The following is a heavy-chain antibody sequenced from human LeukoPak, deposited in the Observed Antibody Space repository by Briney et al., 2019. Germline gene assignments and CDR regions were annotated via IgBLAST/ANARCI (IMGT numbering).Heavy chain of an antibody. D-gene: IGHD3-22*01. J-gene: IGHJ4*02. V-gene: IGHV1-2*02. CDR2: INPNSGGT. Sequence: ASVKVSCKASGHTFSNYYMHWMRQAPGQGLEWMGWINPNSGGTNYAQKFQGRVTMTRDTSISTAYMELSRLRSDDTAVYYCATPINTAMVMHARKYYYDRGGLVPPDYWGQGTLVTVSS. CDR1: GHTFSNYY. CDR3: ATPINTAMVMHARKYYYDRGGLVPPDY.